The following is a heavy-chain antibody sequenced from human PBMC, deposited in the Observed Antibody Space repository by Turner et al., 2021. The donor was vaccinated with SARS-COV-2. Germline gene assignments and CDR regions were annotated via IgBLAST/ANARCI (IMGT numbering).Heavy chain of an antibody. V-gene: IGHV4-39*01. CDR3: ARLVDTVDYYDGMDV. CDR1: GGSISSSSFY. CDR2: IFYSGST. J-gene: IGHJ6*02. Sequence: QLQLQESGPGLVKHSETLSLTCPVSGGSISSSSFYLGWIRQPPGKGLEWIGSIFYSGSTYYNPSLKSRVTISVDTSKNQFSLKLSSVTAADTAVYYCARLVDTVDYYDGMDVWGQGTTVTVSS. D-gene: IGHD5-18*01.